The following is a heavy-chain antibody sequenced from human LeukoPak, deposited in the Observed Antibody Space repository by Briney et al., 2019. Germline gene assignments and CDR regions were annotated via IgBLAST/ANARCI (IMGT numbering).Heavy chain of an antibody. D-gene: IGHD3-3*01. V-gene: IGHV1-2*02. CDR3: ARGYDFWSGYQH. CDR2: VNPNSGGT. Sequence: ASVKVSCKASGYTFTGYYMHWVRQAPGQGLEWMGWVNPNSGGTNYAQKFQGRVTVTRDTSISTAYMELSSLRSDDTAVYYCARGYDFWSGYQHWGQGTLVTVSS. J-gene: IGHJ4*02. CDR1: GYTFTGYY.